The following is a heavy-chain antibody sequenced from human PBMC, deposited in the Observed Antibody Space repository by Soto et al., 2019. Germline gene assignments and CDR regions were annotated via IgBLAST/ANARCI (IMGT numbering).Heavy chain of an antibody. CDR1: GGTFSSYA. CDR2: IIPIFGTA. Sequence: SVKVSCKASGGTFSSYAISWVRQAPGQGLEWMGGIIPIFGTANYAQKFQGRVTITADESTSTAYMELSSLRSEDTAVYYCARYWYYDFWSGGFDYWGQGTLVTVSS. CDR3: ARYWYYDFWSGGFDY. J-gene: IGHJ4*02. V-gene: IGHV1-69*13. D-gene: IGHD3-3*01.